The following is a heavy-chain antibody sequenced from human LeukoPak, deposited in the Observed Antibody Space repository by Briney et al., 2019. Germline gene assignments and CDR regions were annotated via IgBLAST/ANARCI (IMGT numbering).Heavy chain of an antibody. CDR3: AGSAEAYYDILTGYSPQSAFDI. CDR2: IIPILGIA. CDR1: GGTFSSYA. J-gene: IGHJ3*02. D-gene: IGHD3-9*01. V-gene: IGHV1-69*04. Sequence: ASVKVSCKASGGTFSSYAISWVRQAPGQGLEWMGRIIPILGIANYAQKFQGRVTITADKSTSTAYMELSSLRSEDTAVYYCAGSAEAYYDILTGYSPQSAFDIWGQGTMVTVSS.